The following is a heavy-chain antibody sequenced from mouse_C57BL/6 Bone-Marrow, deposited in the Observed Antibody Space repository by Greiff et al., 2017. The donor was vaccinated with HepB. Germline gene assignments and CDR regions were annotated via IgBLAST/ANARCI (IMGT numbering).Heavy chain of an antibody. CDR1: GYTFTSYW. J-gene: IGHJ3*01. D-gene: IGHD1-1*01. V-gene: IGHV1-55*01. CDR2: IYPGSGST. Sequence: VQLQQSGAELVKPGASVKMSCKASGYTFTSYWITWVKQRPGQGLEWIGDIYPGSGSTNYNEKFKSKATLTVDTSSSTAYMQLSSLTSEDSAVYYCARSAVVARGFAYWGQGTLVTVSA. CDR3: ARSAVVARGFAY.